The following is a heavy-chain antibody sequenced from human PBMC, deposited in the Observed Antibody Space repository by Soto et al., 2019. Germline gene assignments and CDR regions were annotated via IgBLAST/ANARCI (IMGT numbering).Heavy chain of an antibody. D-gene: IGHD6-6*01. CDR1: GFTFSSYA. V-gene: IGHV3-23*01. CDR3: ANQLPDPARRTIAARLWYYFDY. CDR2: ISGSGGST. J-gene: IGHJ4*02. Sequence: GGSLRLSCAASGFTFSSYAMSWVRQAPGKGLEWVSAISGSGGSTYYADSVKGRFTISRDNSKNTLYLQMNSLRAEDTAVYYCANQLPDPARRTIAARLWYYFDYWGQGTLVTVSS.